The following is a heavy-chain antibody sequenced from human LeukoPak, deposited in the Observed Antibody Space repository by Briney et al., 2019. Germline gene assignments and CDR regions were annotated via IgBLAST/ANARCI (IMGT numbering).Heavy chain of an antibody. CDR1: GFTFSSYA. CDR2: INPSGGST. Sequence: PGGSLRLSCAASGFTFSSYAMHWVRQAPGQGLEWMGIINPSGGSTSYAQKFQGRVTMTRDTSTSTVYMELSSLRSEDTAVYYCASGLRYFDWLWFDPWGQGTLVTVSS. CDR3: ASGLRYFDWLWFDP. J-gene: IGHJ5*02. D-gene: IGHD3-9*01. V-gene: IGHV1-46*01.